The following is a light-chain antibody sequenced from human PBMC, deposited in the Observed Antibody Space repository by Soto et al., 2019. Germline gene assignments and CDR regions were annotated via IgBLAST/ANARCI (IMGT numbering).Light chain of an antibody. J-gene: IGKJ1*01. V-gene: IGKV1D-16*01. CDR3: QQYNSFWT. CDR1: QGISNW. CDR2: DAS. Sequence: DIQMTHSPSSVSASVGDRFTISCRASQGISNWLAWYQQKPGKAPKILIYDASGLQSGVQSRFSGRGSGTDFTLTITSLQPEDFATYYCQQYNSFWTFGQGTKVDIK.